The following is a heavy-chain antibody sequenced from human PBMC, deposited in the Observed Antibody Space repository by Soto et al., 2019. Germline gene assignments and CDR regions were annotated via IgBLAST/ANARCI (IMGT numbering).Heavy chain of an antibody. V-gene: IGHV4-39*01. D-gene: IGHD6-19*01. CDR2: IYYSGST. CDR1: GGSISSSRYY. J-gene: IGHJ6*02. Sequence: QLQLQESGPGLVKPSETLSLTCTVSGGSISSSRYYWGWIRQPPGKGLEWIGSIYYSGSTYYNASLKSRVTISVDTSKNQFSLKMSSVTAADTAVYYCATKSGGGWKDDMDVWGQGTTVTVSS. CDR3: ATKSGGGWKDDMDV.